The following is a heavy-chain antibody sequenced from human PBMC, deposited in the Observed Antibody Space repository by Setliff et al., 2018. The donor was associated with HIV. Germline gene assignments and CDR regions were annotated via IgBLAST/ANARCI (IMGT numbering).Heavy chain of an antibody. D-gene: IGHD2-21*01. CDR2: INHSGST. CDR3: ARGLIHFDP. CDR1: GGSLTNYY. J-gene: IGHJ5*02. Sequence: SETLSLTCAVYGGSLTNYYWTWIRQTPRKGLEWIGEINHSGSTKYNPSLKSRVIISVDTSKNQFSLNLSSMTAADTAVYYCARGLIHFDPWGQGTLVTV. V-gene: IGHV4-34*01.